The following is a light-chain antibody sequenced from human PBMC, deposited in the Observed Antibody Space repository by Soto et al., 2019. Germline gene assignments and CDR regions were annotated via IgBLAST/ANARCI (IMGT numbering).Light chain of an antibody. CDR1: QSVNSRY. CDR2: GAS. CDR3: QQYHYWWA. J-gene: IGKJ1*01. Sequence: EIVLTQSPGTLSLSPGERATLSCWASQSVNSRYLAWYQQKAGQAPRLLIYGASSRATGIPDRFSGSGSGTEFTLTISSLQSEDFAVYYCQQYHYWWAFGQGTKVDI. V-gene: IGKV3-20*01.